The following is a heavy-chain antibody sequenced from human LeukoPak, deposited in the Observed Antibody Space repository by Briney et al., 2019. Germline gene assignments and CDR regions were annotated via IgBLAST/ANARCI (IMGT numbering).Heavy chain of an antibody. CDR1: GFIVSNYD. V-gene: IGHV3-13*01. CDR2: IGTAGDT. J-gene: IGHJ5*02. CDR3: ARGSGTLRITMIRRVSNWFDP. D-gene: IGHD3-10*01. Sequence: GGSLRLSCAASGFIVSNYDMHWVRQVTGKGLEGVSVIGTAGDTYYPGSVKGRFTISREKAKNSLYLQMNSLRAEDTAVYYCARGSGTLRITMIRRVSNWFDPWGQGTLVTVSS.